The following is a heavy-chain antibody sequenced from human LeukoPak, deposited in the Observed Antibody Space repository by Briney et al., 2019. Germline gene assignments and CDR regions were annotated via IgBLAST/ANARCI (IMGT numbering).Heavy chain of an antibody. CDR3: SRHVDPDYGDNKLFDY. D-gene: IGHD4-23*01. Sequence: GGSLKLSCAASGFALSGSAMHWVRQASGKGLEWVGRIRSKTNSYATEYAASVKGRFTISRDDSKNTAYLQLNSLKTEDTAVYYCSRHVDPDYGDNKLFDYWGLGTLVTVSS. CDR1: GFALSGSA. CDR2: IRSKTNSYAT. J-gene: IGHJ4*02. V-gene: IGHV3-73*01.